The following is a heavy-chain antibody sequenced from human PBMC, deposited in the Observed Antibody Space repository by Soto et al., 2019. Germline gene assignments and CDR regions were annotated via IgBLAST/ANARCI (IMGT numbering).Heavy chain of an antibody. D-gene: IGHD4-17*01. CDR1: GFTFSSYA. Sequence: GGSLRLSCAASGFTFSSYAMHWVRQAPGKGLEWVAVISYDGSNKYYADSVKGRFTISRDNSKNTLYLQMNSLRAEDTAVYYCARDLRDYGGNSGYYYYGMDVWGQGTTVTSP. V-gene: IGHV3-30-3*01. CDR3: ARDLRDYGGNSGYYYYGMDV. J-gene: IGHJ6*02. CDR2: ISYDGSNK.